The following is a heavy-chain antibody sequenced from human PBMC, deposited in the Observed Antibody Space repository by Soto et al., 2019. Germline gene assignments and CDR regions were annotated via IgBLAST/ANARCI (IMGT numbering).Heavy chain of an antibody. Sequence: PSETLSLTCTVSGGSISSYYWSWIRQPPGKGLEWIGYIYYSGSTNYNPSHKSRVTISVDTSKNQFSLKLSSVTAADTAVYYFARDSGIGGSYFYRYYYGMDVWGQGTTVTVSS. CDR3: ARDSGIGGSYFYRYYYGMDV. CDR1: GGSISSYY. CDR2: IYYSGST. D-gene: IGHD1-26*01. J-gene: IGHJ6*02. V-gene: IGHV4-59*01.